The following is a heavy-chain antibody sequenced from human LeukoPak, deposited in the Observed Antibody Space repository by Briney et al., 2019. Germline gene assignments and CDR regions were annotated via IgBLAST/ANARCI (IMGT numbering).Heavy chain of an antibody. J-gene: IGHJ6*04. CDR2: ISGSGGST. CDR1: GFTFSSYG. CDR3: AELGITMIGGV. D-gene: IGHD3-10*02. Sequence: GGTLRLSCAASGFTFSSYGMSWVRQAPGKGLEWVSAISGSGGSTYYADSVKGRFTISRDNSKNTLYLQMNSLRAEDTAVYYCAELGITMIGGVWGKGTTVTISS. V-gene: IGHV3-23*01.